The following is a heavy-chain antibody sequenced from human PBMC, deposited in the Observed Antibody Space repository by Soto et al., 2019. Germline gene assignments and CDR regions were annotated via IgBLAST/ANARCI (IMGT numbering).Heavy chain of an antibody. CDR2: INAGKGNT. V-gene: IGHV1-3*05. D-gene: IGHD3-22*01. Sequence: QVQLVQSGAEEKKPGASVKVSCKTSGFTFTNYAIQWMRQAPGQRPEWLGWINAGKGNTKYSQKFQGRLTITRDTSATTAYMDLSSLRSEDTAVYYCARDYYFDNSVSLDYWGQGTLVTVSS. CDR3: ARDYYFDNSVSLDY. CDR1: GFTFTNYA. J-gene: IGHJ4*02.